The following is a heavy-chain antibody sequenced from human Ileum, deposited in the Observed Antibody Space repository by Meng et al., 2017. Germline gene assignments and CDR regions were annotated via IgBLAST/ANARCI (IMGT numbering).Heavy chain of an antibody. CDR2: SYYSGST. D-gene: IGHD5-12*01. CDR1: GGSITSGGYY. J-gene: IGHJ4*02. Sequence: SETLSLTCTVSGGSITSGGYYWSWIRQHPGKGLEWIGYSYYSGSTYYNPSLKSRVTIAVDTSRNQFSLRLRSVTAADTAVYFCARAGRCCSGYAFDYWGQGTLVTVSS. CDR3: ARAGRCCSGYAFDY. V-gene: IGHV4-31*03.